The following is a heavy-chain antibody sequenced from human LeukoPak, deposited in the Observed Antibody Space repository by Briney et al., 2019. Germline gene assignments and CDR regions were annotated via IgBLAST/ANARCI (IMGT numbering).Heavy chain of an antibody. Sequence: GGSLRLSCAASGFTFDDYAMHWVRQAPGKGVGWGSGISWNSCSIGYADSVKARFTISRDNAKNSLYLQMNSLRAEDAALYYCAKDRAAAVYYYGMDVWGQGTTVTVSS. V-gene: IGHV3-9*01. CDR3: AKDRAAAVYYYGMDV. CDR2: ISWNSCSI. D-gene: IGHD6-13*01. CDR1: GFTFDDYA. J-gene: IGHJ6*02.